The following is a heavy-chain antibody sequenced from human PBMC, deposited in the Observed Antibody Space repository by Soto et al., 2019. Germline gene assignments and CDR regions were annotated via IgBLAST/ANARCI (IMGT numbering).Heavy chain of an antibody. J-gene: IGHJ6*02. D-gene: IGHD1-26*01. V-gene: IGHV4-59*01. CDR1: GGSISSYY. CDR3: ARQITSVVGDPELGMDV. CDR2: IYYSGST. Sequence: QVQLQESGPGLVKPSETLSLTCTVSGGSISSYYWSWIRQPPGKGLEWIGYIYYSGSTNYNPSLKSRVTISVDTSKNQFSLKLSSVTAADTAVYYCARQITSVVGDPELGMDVWGQGTTVTVSS.